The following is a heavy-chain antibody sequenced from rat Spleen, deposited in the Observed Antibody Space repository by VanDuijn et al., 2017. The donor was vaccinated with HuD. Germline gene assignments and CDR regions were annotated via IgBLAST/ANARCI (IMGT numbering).Heavy chain of an antibody. CDR2: ISYEGSGT. V-gene: IGHV5-22*01. CDR3: SLSYDYVMDV. J-gene: IGHJ4*01. D-gene: IGHD1-2*01. Sequence: EVQLVESGGGLVQPGRSMKLSCAASGFTFSDYYMAWVRQAPKKGLEWVASISYEGSGTYYGDSVKGRFTISRDNAKSTLYLQMNSLRSEDTATYYCSLSYDYVMDVWGQGASVTVSS. CDR1: GFTFSDYY.